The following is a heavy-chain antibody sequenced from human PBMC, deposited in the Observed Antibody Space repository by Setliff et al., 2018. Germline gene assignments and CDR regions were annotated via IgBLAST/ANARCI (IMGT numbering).Heavy chain of an antibody. J-gene: IGHJ4*02. CDR3: ARDQGHGITAAGPDF. D-gene: IGHD6-13*01. CDR1: GYTFSTYG. V-gene: IGHV1-2*06. Sequence: ASVKVSCKDSGYTFSTYGISWVRQAPGQGLEWMGRISPNSGGTNYAQKFQGRVTMTSDSSISTAYMELSGLRSDDTAVYFCARDQGHGITAAGPDFWGQGTLVTVSS. CDR2: ISPNSGGT.